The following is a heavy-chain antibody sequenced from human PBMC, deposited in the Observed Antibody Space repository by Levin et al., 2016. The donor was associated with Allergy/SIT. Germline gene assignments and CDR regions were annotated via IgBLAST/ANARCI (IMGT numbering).Heavy chain of an antibody. CDR1: GGSVSSDNYH. V-gene: IGHV4-39*01. CDR3: IRLKGSKSWFDQ. Sequence: SETLSLTCTVSGGSVSSDNYHWGWIRQTPGEGLQWIGSIHYSGPTYYNPSLRSRAVISVDTSKNQFSLELSSVTASDTALYYCIRLKGSKSWFDQWGQGALVTVSS. CDR2: IHYSGPT. D-gene: IGHD2-15*01. J-gene: IGHJ5*02.